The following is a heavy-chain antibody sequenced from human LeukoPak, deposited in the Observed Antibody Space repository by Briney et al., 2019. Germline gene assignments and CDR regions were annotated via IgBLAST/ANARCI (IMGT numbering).Heavy chain of an antibody. Sequence: HPGGSLRLSCAASGFTFSSYWILWVRQAPGKGLFCVPRTKIDRSSTSYAASVKVRFTISRDNVKITVYLQMNSLRAEDTAVYYCTRGGGGNSFGQFDSWGQGTLVTVSS. D-gene: IGHD5-18*01. CDR2: TKIDRSST. CDR3: TRGGGGNSFGQFDS. J-gene: IGHJ4*02. CDR1: GFTFSSYW. V-gene: IGHV3-74*01.